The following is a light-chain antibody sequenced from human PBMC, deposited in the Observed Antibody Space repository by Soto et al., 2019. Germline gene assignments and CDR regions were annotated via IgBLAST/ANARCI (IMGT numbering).Light chain of an antibody. J-gene: IGLJ1*01. CDR1: SNDVGDYDY. V-gene: IGLV2-8*01. CDR2: AVD. CDR3: SSYGGSNTKV. Sequence: QSVLTQPPSAYGSPGQSVTISCTGTSNDVGDYDYVSWYQQHPGKAPRLIIYAVDKRPSGVPDRFSGSKSGNTASLTVSGLQADDEADYYCSSYGGSNTKVFGSGTKVTVL.